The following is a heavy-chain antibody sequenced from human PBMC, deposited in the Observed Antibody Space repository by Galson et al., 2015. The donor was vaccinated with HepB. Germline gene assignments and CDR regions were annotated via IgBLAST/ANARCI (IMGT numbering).Heavy chain of an antibody. CDR1: GFTFSNYW. Sequence: SLRLSCAASGFTFSNYWMSWVRQAPGKGLEWVATIKQDRSEKFYVDSVKGRFTISRDNAKNSLYLQMNSLRAEDTAVFYCARDSSYIVVPAAGDFDHWGQGTLVTVSS. V-gene: IGHV3-7*01. CDR2: IKQDRSEK. J-gene: IGHJ4*02. CDR3: ARDSSYIVVPAAGDFDH. D-gene: IGHD2-2*01.